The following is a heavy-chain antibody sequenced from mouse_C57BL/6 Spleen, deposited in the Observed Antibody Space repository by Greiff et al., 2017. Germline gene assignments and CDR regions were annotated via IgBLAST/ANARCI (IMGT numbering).Heavy chain of an antibody. CDR3: ARSGGSSPWFAY. CDR1: GYSFTDYN. J-gene: IGHJ3*01. D-gene: IGHD1-1*01. Sequence: VQLQQSGPELVKPGASVKISCKASGYSFTDYNMNWVKQSNGKSLEWIGVINPNYGTTSYNQKFKGKATLTGNQSSSTAYMQLTSLTSEDSAVYYCARSGGSSPWFAYWGQGTLVTVSA. V-gene: IGHV1-39*01. CDR2: INPNYGTT.